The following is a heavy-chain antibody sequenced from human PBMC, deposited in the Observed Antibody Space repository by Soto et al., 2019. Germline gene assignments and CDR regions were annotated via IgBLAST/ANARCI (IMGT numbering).Heavy chain of an antibody. CDR3: AILRITIFGVVINPPKPHYYYYGMDV. J-gene: IGHJ6*02. V-gene: IGHV3-30*03. CDR2: ISYDGGNK. Sequence: PGGSLRLSCAASGFTFSSYGMHWVRQAPGKGLEWVAVISYDGGNKYYADSVKGRFTISRDNSKNTLYLQMNSLRAEDTAVYYCAILRITIFGVVINPPKPHYYYYGMDVWGQGTTVTVSS. D-gene: IGHD3-3*01. CDR1: GFTFSSYG.